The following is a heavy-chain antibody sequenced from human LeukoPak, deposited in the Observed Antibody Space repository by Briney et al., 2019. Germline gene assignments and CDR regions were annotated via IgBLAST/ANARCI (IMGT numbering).Heavy chain of an antibody. CDR2: IYYSGST. Sequence: SETLSLTCAVYGGSFSGYYWSWIREPPGKGLEWIGYIYYSGSTNYNPSLKSRVTISVDTSKNQFSLKLSSVTAADPAVDYCARVAADDVGNYYYMDVWGKGTTVTVSS. V-gene: IGHV4-59*01. D-gene: IGHD6-13*01. CDR1: GGSFSGYY. J-gene: IGHJ6*03. CDR3: ARVAADDVGNYYYMDV.